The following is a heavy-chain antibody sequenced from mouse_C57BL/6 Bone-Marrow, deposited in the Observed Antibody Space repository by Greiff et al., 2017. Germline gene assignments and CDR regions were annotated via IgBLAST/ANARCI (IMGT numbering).Heavy chain of an antibody. V-gene: IGHV3-6*01. D-gene: IGHD2-3*01. Sequence: VQLKESGPGLVKPSQSLSLTCSVTGYSITSGYYWNWIRQFPGNKLEWMGYISYDGSNNYNPSLKNRISITRDTSKNQFFLKLNSVTTEDTATYYCARAYEGVDWGFAYWGQGTLVTVSA. CDR3: ARAYEGVDWGFAY. J-gene: IGHJ3*01. CDR2: ISYDGSN. CDR1: GYSITSGYY.